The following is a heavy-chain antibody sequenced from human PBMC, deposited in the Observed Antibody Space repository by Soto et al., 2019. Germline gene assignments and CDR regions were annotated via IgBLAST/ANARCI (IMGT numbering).Heavy chain of an antibody. V-gene: IGHV4-31*03. CDR2: ISYTGST. CDR3: ATTGGYGTPGDY. Sequence: QVHLQESGPGLVKPSQTLSLNCTVSGGSVSSGDYYWTWIRQHPGKGLEWIGYISYTGSTYYNPSLESRVSISVDTSRTHFFLRLNSVTAADTAVYYCATTGGYGTPGDYWGQGTLVTVSS. D-gene: IGHD5-12*01. J-gene: IGHJ4*02. CDR1: GGSVSSGDYY.